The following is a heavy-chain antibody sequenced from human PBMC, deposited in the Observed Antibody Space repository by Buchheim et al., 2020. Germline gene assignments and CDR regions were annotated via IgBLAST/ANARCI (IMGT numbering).Heavy chain of an antibody. V-gene: IGHV4-39*07. CDR1: GGSIDSRNYY. D-gene: IGHD3-22*01. J-gene: IGHJ4*02. Sequence: QLQLQESGPGLVKPSETLSLTCTVSGGSIDSRNYYWGWIRQPPGEGLEWIGTICSTGTTYYNPSLKSRVTISVVTSKNQFSLKLSSVTAADTAVYYCARDPYYYDNSGYKYFFDYWGQGIL. CDR3: ARDPYYYDNSGYKYFFDY. CDR2: ICSTGTT.